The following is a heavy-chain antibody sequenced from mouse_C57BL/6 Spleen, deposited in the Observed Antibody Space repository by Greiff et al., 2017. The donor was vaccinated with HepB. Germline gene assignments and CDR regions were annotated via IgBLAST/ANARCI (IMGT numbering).Heavy chain of an antibody. CDR3: ARLDTTVVAYYFDY. J-gene: IGHJ2*01. Sequence: EVKLVESGGGLVQPGGSLSLSCAASGFNFTDYYMSWVRQPPGKALEWLGFIRNKANGYTTEYSASVKGRFTISRDNSQSILYLQMNALRAEDSATYYCARLDTTVVAYYFDYWGQGTTLTVSS. V-gene: IGHV7-3*01. D-gene: IGHD1-1*01. CDR1: GFNFTDYY. CDR2: IRNKANGYTT.